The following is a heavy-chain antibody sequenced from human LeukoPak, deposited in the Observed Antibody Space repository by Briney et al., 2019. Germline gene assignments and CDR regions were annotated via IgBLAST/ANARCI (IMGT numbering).Heavy chain of an antibody. CDR2: IIPIFGTA. CDR1: GGTFSSYA. V-gene: IGHV1-69*13. J-gene: IGHJ6*02. Sequence: ASVKVSCKASGGTFSSYAISWVRQAPGQGLEWMGGIIPIFGTANYAQKFQGRVTITADESTSTAYMELSSLRSEDTAVYYCARGIARGDFWSGYGRWPLHDYYYGMDVWGQGTTVTVSS. D-gene: IGHD3-3*01. CDR3: ARGIARGDFWSGYGRWPLHDYYYGMDV.